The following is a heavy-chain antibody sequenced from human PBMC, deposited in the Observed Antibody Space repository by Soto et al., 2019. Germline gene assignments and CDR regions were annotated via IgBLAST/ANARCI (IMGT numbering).Heavy chain of an antibody. J-gene: IGHJ4*02. V-gene: IGHV4-39*01. CDR2: IYYSGST. Sequence: SETLSLTCAVSGGSISSSNWWSWIRQPPGKGLEWIGSIYYSGSTYYNPSLKSRVTISVDTSKNQFSLKLSSVTAADTAVYYCARRPRYFDYWGQGTLATVSS. CDR3: ARRPRYFDY. D-gene: IGHD1-20*01. CDR1: GGSISSSNW.